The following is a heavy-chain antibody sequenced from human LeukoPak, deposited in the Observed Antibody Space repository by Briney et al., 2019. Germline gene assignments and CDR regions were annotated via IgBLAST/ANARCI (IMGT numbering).Heavy chain of an antibody. V-gene: IGHV3-33*01. Sequence: GRSLRLSCAASGFTFSSYGMHWVRPAPGKGLGCVAVIWFDGSNKYYADSVKGRFTISRDNSKNTLYLQMNSLRDEDTAVYFCVRDRDYAFDFWGQGTMVTVSS. CDR2: IWFDGSNK. J-gene: IGHJ3*01. CDR3: VRDRDYAFDF. CDR1: GFTFSSYG.